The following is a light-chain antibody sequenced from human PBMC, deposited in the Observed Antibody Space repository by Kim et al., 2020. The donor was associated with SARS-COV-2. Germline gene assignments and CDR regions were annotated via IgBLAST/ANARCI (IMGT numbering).Light chain of an antibody. CDR3: YSAADNNRV. CDR1: VLAKKY. Sequence: SYELIQPSSVSVSPGQTARITCSGNVLAKKYARWFQQNPGQAPVLVIYKDSERPSVIPERFSGSSSGTTVTLTISGAQVEDEADYYCYSAADNNRVFGGGTQLTVL. J-gene: IGLJ3*02. CDR2: KDS. V-gene: IGLV3-27*01.